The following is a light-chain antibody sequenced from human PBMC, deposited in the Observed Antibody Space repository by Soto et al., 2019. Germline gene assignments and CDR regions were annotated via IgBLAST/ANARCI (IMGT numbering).Light chain of an antibody. V-gene: IGKV3D-15*01. CDR2: GAS. CDR1: QSVTSN. J-gene: IGKJ5*01. Sequence: EIWMTQSPATLSVSPGERATLSCRASQSVTSNSLAWYRQKFGQPPRLLIYGASSRATGIPDSFSGSGSGTDFTLTISSLQSQDFAVYYCQQYNSWPPITFGQGTRLEIK. CDR3: QQYNSWPPIT.